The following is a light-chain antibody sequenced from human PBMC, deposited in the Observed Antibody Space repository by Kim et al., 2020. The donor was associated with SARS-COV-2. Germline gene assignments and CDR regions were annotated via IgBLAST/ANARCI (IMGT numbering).Light chain of an antibody. V-gene: IGKV3-11*01. Sequence: EIVLTQSPATLSLSPGERATLSCRASQNVGTYLAWYQQKPGQVPRLFIYDASNKASGIPARFSVSGSGTDFSLTISSLEPEDFAIYYCQQRTNWPITFGQGTRLEIK. CDR2: DAS. CDR1: QNVGTY. J-gene: IGKJ5*01. CDR3: QQRTNWPIT.